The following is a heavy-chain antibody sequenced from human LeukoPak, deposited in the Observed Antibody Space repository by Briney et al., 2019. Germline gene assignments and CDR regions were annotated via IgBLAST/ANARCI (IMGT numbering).Heavy chain of an antibody. V-gene: IGHV3-30*18. Sequence: GGSLRLSCAASGFTFSSYGMHWVRQAPGKGLEWLAVISYDGSNKYYADSVKGRFTISRDNSKNTLYLQMNSLRAEDTAVYYCAKDGAPYYDFWSGSVYYYYGMDVWGQGTTVTVSS. CDR1: GFTFSSYG. CDR3: AKDGAPYYDFWSGSVYYYYGMDV. D-gene: IGHD3-3*01. J-gene: IGHJ6*02. CDR2: ISYDGSNK.